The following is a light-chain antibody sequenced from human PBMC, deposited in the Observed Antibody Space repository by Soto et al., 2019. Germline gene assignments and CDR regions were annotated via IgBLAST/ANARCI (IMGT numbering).Light chain of an antibody. Sequence: PGGRDPLSLRASQTVSSNYLAWCQQRPGQAPRLLIYGASTRAAGIPDRFSGSGSGTDFTLTITRLEPEDSAVYFCQQYTGPPTTFGQGTRLEIK. CDR1: QTVSSNY. V-gene: IGKV3-20*01. J-gene: IGKJ5*01. CDR2: GAS. CDR3: QQYTGPPTT.